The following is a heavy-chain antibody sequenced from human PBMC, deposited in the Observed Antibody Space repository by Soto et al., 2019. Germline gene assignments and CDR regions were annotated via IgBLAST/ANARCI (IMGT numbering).Heavy chain of an antibody. CDR1: GYTFTSYA. Sequence: ASVKVSCKASGYTFTSYAMHWVRQAPGQRLEWMGWINAGNGNTKSSQKFQGRVTITRDTSASTAYMELSRLRSEDTAVYYCASQGEWLSYYYYYGMDVWGQGTTVTVSS. J-gene: IGHJ6*02. CDR2: INAGNGNT. CDR3: ASQGEWLSYYYYYGMDV. V-gene: IGHV1-3*01. D-gene: IGHD3-3*01.